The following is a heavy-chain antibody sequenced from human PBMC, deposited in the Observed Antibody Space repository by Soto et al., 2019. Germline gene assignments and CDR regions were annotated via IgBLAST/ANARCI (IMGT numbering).Heavy chain of an antibody. CDR2: IYHSGST. Sequence: QLQLQESGSGLVKPSKTLSLTCAVSGGSISSGGYSWSWIRQPPGKGLEWIGYIYHSGSTYYNPSLKSRVPISVDKSKNQSSLKMSSVTGGETDVYYCAAGGGLPRYCWGQGTLVTVSA. V-gene: IGHV4-30-2*01. CDR3: AAGGGLPRYC. D-gene: IGHD5-12*01. J-gene: IGHJ4*02. CDR1: GGSISSGGYS.